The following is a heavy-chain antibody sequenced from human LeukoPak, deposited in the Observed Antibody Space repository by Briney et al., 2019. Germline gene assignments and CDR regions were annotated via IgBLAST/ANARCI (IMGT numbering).Heavy chain of an antibody. V-gene: IGHV3-74*01. J-gene: IGHJ4*02. Sequence: GGSLRLSCAASGFTFSSYWMYWVRQAPGKGLVWVSRINTDGISTTYADSVKGRFTISRDNAKNTLYLQMNSLRAEDTAVYYCARGGQSKYDSSGYLNYFDYWGQGTLVTVSS. CDR2: INTDGIST. CDR1: GFTFSSYW. CDR3: ARGGQSKYDSSGYLNYFDY. D-gene: IGHD3-22*01.